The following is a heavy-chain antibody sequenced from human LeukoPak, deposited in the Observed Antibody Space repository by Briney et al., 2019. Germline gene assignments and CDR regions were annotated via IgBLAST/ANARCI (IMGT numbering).Heavy chain of an antibody. J-gene: IGHJ3*02. V-gene: IGHV3-23*01. CDR2: ISGSGGSS. CDR1: GFTFSSYV. CDR3: AKAFGELRDAFDI. D-gene: IGHD1-7*01. Sequence: PGGSLRLSCAASGFTFSSYVMTWVRQAPGKGLEWVSAISGSGGSSYYAYSVKGRFTISRDNSNNTVYLQMNILRAEDTAVYYCAKAFGELRDAFDIWGEGTMVSVS.